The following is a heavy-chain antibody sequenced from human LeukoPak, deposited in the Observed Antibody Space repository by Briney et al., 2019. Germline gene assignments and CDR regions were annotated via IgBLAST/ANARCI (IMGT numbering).Heavy chain of an antibody. V-gene: IGHV3-21*01. D-gene: IGHD1-26*01. CDR1: GFTFSRYS. CDR3: ARKNSGFDY. J-gene: IGHJ4*02. CDR2: ISSSSGYI. Sequence: GGSLRLSCAASGFTFSRYSMNWVRLAPGKGLEWVSSISSSSGYIYYADSVKGRFTISRDNAKKSLYLQMNSLRAEDTAVYYCARKNSGFDYWGQGTLVTVSS.